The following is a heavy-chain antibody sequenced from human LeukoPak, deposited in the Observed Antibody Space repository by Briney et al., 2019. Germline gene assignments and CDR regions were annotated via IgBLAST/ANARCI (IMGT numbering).Heavy chain of an antibody. Sequence: SETLSLTCTVSDGSITRSSSYWGWIRQTPGEGLDWIGSIYYSGITYYNPSLQGRVTMSVDTSKNQFSLKLNSVTVADTAVYYCARLRVTTGFDYWDQGIPVTVSS. CDR3: ARLRVTTGFDY. D-gene: IGHD2-21*02. J-gene: IGHJ4*02. CDR1: DGSITRSSSY. V-gene: IGHV4-39*01. CDR2: IYYSGIT.